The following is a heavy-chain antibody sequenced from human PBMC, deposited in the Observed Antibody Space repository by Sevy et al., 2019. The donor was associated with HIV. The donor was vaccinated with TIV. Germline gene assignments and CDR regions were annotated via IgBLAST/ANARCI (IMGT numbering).Heavy chain of an antibody. D-gene: IGHD2-15*01. Sequence: GGSLRLSCAASGFTFSSYAMSWVRQAPGKGLEWVSDCSGSGGSTYYADSVKGRFTISRDNSKNTLYLQTNSLRAEDTAVYYCAKEDIVVVVAAKKGWFDPWGQGTLVTVSS. V-gene: IGHV3-23*01. CDR1: GFTFSSYA. J-gene: IGHJ5*02. CDR2: CSGSGGST. CDR3: AKEDIVVVVAAKKGWFDP.